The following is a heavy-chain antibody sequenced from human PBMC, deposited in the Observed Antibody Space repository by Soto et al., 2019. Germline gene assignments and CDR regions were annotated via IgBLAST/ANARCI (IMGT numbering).Heavy chain of an antibody. J-gene: IGHJ6*03. CDR2: ISGSGGST. Sequence: GGSLRLSCAASGFTFSSYAMSWVRQAPGKGLEWGSAISGSGGSTYYADSVKGRFTISRDNSKNTLYLQMNSLRAEDTAVYYCAKVSPPSGSWYAYYMDVWGKGTTVTVSS. CDR1: GFTFSSYA. CDR3: AKVSPPSGSWYAYYMDV. V-gene: IGHV3-23*01. D-gene: IGHD1-26*01.